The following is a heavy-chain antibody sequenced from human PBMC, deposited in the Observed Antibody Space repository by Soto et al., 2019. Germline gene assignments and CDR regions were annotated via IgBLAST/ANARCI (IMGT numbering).Heavy chain of an antibody. CDR2: LNPSGRNT. CDR1: GYTFTSYY. J-gene: IGHJ4*02. Sequence: GASVKVSCKASGYTFTSYYIHWVRQAPGQGLEWMGILNPSGRNTLYAQNFQGRVTMTRDTSTSTVYLELSSLRSDDTAVYYCARGALTSSSFDYWGQGTLVTVSS. V-gene: IGHV1-46*03. D-gene: IGHD3-9*01. CDR3: ARGALTSSSFDY.